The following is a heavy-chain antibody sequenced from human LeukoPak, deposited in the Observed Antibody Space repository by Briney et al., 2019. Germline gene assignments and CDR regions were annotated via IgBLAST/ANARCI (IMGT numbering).Heavy chain of an antibody. CDR3: AREVVTYYYDSSGYRTGYFDY. CDR1: GGSISSGGYS. Sequence: SETLSLTCAVSGGSISSGGYSWSWIRQPPGKGLEWIGYIYHSGNTYYNSSLKSRVTISVDRSKNQFSLKLSSVTAADTAVYYCAREVVTYYYDSSGYRTGYFDYWGQGTLVTVSS. V-gene: IGHV4-30-2*01. D-gene: IGHD3-22*01. J-gene: IGHJ4*02. CDR2: IYHSGNT.